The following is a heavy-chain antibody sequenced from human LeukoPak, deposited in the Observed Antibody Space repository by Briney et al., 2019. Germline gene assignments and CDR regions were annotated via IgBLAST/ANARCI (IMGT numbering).Heavy chain of an antibody. J-gene: IGHJ4*02. D-gene: IGHD3-22*01. CDR3: ARTSYYYDSSGYAPFDY. Sequence: GASVKVSCKASGYTFTGYYMHWVRQAPGQGLEWMGWINPNSGGTNYAQKFQGWVTMTRDTSISTAYMELSRLRSDDTAVYYCARTSYYYDSSGYAPFDYWGQGTLVTVSS. CDR2: INPNSGGT. V-gene: IGHV1-2*04. CDR1: GYTFTGYY.